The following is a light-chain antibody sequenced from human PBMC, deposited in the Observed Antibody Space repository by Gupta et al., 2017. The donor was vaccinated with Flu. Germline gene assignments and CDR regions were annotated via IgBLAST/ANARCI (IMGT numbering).Light chain of an antibody. V-gene: IGLV4-69*01. CDR1: SRHSTYD. J-gene: IGLJ3*02. CDR3: QTWGTGYRV. CDR2: VSDGGRY. Sequence: QVVLTQSPSASASLGASVKLTCTLSSRHSTYDIAWHQHQPEKGPRFLMTVSDGGRYRKGDGIPDRFSGSTSGAERFLIISSLQSEDEADYYCQTWGTGYRVFGGGTKLTVL.